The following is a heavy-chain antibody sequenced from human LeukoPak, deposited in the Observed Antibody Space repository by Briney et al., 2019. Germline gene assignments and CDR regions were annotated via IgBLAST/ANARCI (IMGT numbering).Heavy chain of an antibody. CDR1: VYSTTSGYY. V-gene: IGHV4-38-2*02. J-gene: IGHJ4*02. CDR3: FGDDFWSGYYTD. D-gene: IGHD3-3*01. CDR2: IYHSGST. Sequence: PSETLCLTCTLSVYSTTSGYYWAWIRQAPRKGPDWIGRIYHSGSTYYNPSLKSRVTISVDTSKNQFSLKLSSVTAADTAVYYCFGDDFWSGYYTDWGQGTLVTVSS.